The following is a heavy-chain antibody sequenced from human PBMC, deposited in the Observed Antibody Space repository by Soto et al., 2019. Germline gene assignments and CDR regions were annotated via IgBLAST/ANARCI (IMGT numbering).Heavy chain of an antibody. D-gene: IGHD2-21*02. CDR1: GYSFTSYW. CDR3: ARHLGSCGGDCYSVVWFDP. Sequence: PGESLKISCKGSGYSFTSYWIGWVRQMPGKGLEWMGIIYPGDSDTRYSPSFQGQVTISADKSISTAYLQWSSLKASDTAMYYCARHLGSCGGDCYSVVWFDPWGQGTLVTVSS. CDR2: IYPGDSDT. J-gene: IGHJ5*02. V-gene: IGHV5-51*01.